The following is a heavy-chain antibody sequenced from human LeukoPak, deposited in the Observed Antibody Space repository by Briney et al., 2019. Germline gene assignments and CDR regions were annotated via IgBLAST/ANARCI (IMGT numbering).Heavy chain of an antibody. CDR2: ISAYNGNT. J-gene: IGHJ5*02. CDR3: ARDRCSSTSCYFDP. V-gene: IGHV1-18*01. D-gene: IGHD2-2*01. Sequence: GASVKVSCKASGYTFTRYGISWVRQAPGQGLEWMGWISAYNGNTNYAQKLQGRVTMTTDTSTSTAYMELRSLRSDDTAVYYCARDRCSSTSCYFDPWGQGTLVTVSS. CDR1: GYTFTRYG.